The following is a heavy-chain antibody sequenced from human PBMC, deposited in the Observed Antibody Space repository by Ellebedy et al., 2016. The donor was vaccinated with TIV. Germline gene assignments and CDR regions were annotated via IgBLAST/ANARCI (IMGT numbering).Heavy chain of an antibody. CDR3: ARHELGSNAAFDF. CDR1: GYNFPVYW. CDR2: IDPSPSDSYI. V-gene: IGHV5-10-1*01. D-gene: IGHD7-27*01. J-gene: IGHJ4*02. Sequence: GESLKISXKASGYNFPVYWITWVRQMPGQGLEWMGRIDPSPSDSYIDYSPSFQGHVTISVDKSITTAYLQWRSLKASDTAMYYCARHELGSNAAFDFWGQGTLVTVSS.